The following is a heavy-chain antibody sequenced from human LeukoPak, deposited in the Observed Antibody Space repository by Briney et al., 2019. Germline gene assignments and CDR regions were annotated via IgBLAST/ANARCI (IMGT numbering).Heavy chain of an antibody. CDR2: ISWNSGSI. J-gene: IGHJ6*02. CDR3: AKGIGADYYYGMDV. Sequence: PGRSLRLSCAASGFTFDDYAMPWVRQAPGKGLEWVSGISWNSGSIGYADSVKGRFTISRDNAKNSLYLQMNSLRAEDTALYYCAKGIGADYYYGMDVWGQGTTVTVSS. CDR1: GFTFDDYA. V-gene: IGHV3-9*01. D-gene: IGHD1-26*01.